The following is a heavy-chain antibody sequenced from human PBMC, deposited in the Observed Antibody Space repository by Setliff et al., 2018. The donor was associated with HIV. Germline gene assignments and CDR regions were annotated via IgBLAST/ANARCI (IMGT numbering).Heavy chain of an antibody. D-gene: IGHD2-8*01. CDR1: GYTFTSYA. V-gene: IGHV1-3*01. Sequence: GASVKVSCKASGYTFTSYAMHWVRQAPGQRLEWMGWINAGNGNTKYSQKFQGRVTITRDTSASTDYMELSSLRSEDTAVYYCASGSGYCRNGVCYIGVHKNPDKYYSDYWGQGTLVTVSS. J-gene: IGHJ4*02. CDR2: INAGNGNT. CDR3: ASGSGYCRNGVCYIGVHKNPDKYYSDY.